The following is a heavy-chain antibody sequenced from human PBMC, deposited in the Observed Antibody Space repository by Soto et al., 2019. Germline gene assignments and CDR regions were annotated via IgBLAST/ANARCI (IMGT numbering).Heavy chain of an antibody. CDR1: GFTFSSYA. Sequence: EVQLVESGGGLVQPGGSLRLSCAASGFTFSSYAMNWVRQAPGKGLEWVSYISTGDSPIYYADSVKGRFTISRDNAKNSLYLQMISLRAEDTAVYYCATVSRYCSTSNSLYWGQGTLVTVSS. CDR3: ATVSRYCSTSNSLY. D-gene: IGHD2-2*01. J-gene: IGHJ4*02. V-gene: IGHV3-48*01. CDR2: ISTGDSPI.